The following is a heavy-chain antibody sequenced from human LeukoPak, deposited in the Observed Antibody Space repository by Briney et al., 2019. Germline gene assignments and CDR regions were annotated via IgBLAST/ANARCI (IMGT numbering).Heavy chain of an antibody. V-gene: IGHV1-24*01. CDR2: FDPEDGET. CDR1: GYTLTELS. CDR3: ATGRELWGPYYFDY. J-gene: IGHJ4*02. D-gene: IGHD1-26*01. Sequence: ASVRVSCKVSGYTLTELSMHWVRQAPGKGLEWMGGFDPEDGETIYAQKFQGRVTMTEDTSTDTAYMELSSLRSEDTAVYYCATGRELWGPYYFDYWGQGTLVTVSS.